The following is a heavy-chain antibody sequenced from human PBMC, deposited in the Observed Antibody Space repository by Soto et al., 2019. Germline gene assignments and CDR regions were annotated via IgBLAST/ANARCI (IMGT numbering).Heavy chain of an antibody. D-gene: IGHD3-10*01. CDR1: GFTFSSYW. V-gene: IGHV3-74*01. Sequence: LRLSCAASGFTFSSYWMHWVRQAPGKGLVWVSRINSDGSSTSYADSVKGRFTISRDDAKNTLYLQMNSLRAEDTAVYYCARDYYGSGSPFDYWGQGTLVTVSS. CDR3: ARDYYGSGSPFDY. CDR2: INSDGSST. J-gene: IGHJ4*02.